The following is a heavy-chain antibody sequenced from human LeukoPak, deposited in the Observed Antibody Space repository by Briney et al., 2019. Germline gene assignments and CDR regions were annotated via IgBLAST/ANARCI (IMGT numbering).Heavy chain of an antibody. D-gene: IGHD6-6*01. Sequence: PGGSLRLSCAASGFTFSSYEMNWVRQAPGKGLEWVSYISSGCSTIYYADSVRGRFTISRDNAKNSLYLQMNSLRAEDTAVYYCARRLYSSSSFDYWGQGTPVTVSS. CDR2: ISSGCSTI. V-gene: IGHV3-48*03. J-gene: IGHJ4*02. CDR1: GFTFSSYE. CDR3: ARRLYSSSSFDY.